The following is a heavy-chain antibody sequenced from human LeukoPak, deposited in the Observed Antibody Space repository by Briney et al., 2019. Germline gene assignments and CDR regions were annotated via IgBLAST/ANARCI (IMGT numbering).Heavy chain of an antibody. CDR3: AREPYYYDSSGYPFGGVDDY. V-gene: IGHV4-34*01. D-gene: IGHD3-22*01. J-gene: IGHJ4*02. CDR2: INHSGST. CDR1: GGSFSGYY. Sequence: SETLSLTCAVYGGSFSGYYWSWIRQPPGKGLEWIGEINHSGSTNYNPSLKSRVTISVDTSKNQFSLKLSSVTAADTAVYYCAREPYYYDSSGYPFGGVDDYWGQGTLVTVSS.